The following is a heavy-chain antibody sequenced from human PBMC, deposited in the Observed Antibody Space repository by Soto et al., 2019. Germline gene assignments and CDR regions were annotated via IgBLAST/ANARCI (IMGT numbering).Heavy chain of an antibody. CDR1: GGSISSSCYY. CDR2: IYYSGST. V-gene: IGHV4-39*01. CDR3: ARLGSGYYTTIDY. J-gene: IGHJ4*02. D-gene: IGHD3-3*01. Sequence: LSLTCTVSGGSISSSCYYWGWIRQPPGKGLEWIGSIYYSGSTYYNPSLKSRVTISVDTSKNQFSLKLSSVTAADTAVYYCARLGSGYYTTIDYWGQGTLVSVSS.